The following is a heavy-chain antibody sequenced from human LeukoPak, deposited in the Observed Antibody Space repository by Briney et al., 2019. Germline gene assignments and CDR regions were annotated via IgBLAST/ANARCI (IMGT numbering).Heavy chain of an antibody. V-gene: IGHV1-2*02. CDR1: GYTFTGYY. J-gene: IGHJ4*02. CDR3: ARVDTGGIDY. D-gene: IGHD5-18*01. CDR2: INPNSGGT. Sequence: ASVKVSCKASGYTFTGYYIHWVRQAPGQGLEWMGWINPNSGGTNYAQKFQGRVTMTRDTSISAAYMELSRLRSDDTAVYYCARVDTGGIDYWGQGTLVTVSS.